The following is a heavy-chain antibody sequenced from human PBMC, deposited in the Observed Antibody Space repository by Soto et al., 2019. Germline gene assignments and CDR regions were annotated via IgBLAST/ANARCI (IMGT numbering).Heavy chain of an antibody. V-gene: IGHV3-33*01. CDR2: IWYDGSNK. J-gene: IGHJ6*02. D-gene: IGHD6-6*01. CDR1: GFTFSSYG. Sequence: GGSLRLSCAAAGFTFSSYGMHWVRQAPGKGLEWVAVIWYDGSNKYYADSVKGRFTISRDNSKNTLYLQMNSLRAEDTAVYYCARDRKAARLGLGYCYGMDVWGQGTTVTVSS. CDR3: ARDRKAARLGLGYCYGMDV.